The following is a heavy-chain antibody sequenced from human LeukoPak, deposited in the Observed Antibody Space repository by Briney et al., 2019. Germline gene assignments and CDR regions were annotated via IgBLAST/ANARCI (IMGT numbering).Heavy chain of an antibody. V-gene: IGHV3-21*01. D-gene: IGHD6-19*01. CDR2: ISSSSRYI. CDR3: AREVAGTGYYFDY. Sequence: PGGSLRLSCAASGFAFSTYWMDWVRQAPGKGLEWVSSISSSSRYIYYEDSVKGRFTISRDNAKNSLYLQMNSLRAEDTAVYYCAREVAGTGYYFDYWGQGTLVTVSS. J-gene: IGHJ4*02. CDR1: GFAFSTYW.